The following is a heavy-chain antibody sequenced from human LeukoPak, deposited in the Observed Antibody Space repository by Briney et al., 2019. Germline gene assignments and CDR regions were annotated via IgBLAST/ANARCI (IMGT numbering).Heavy chain of an antibody. CDR1: GFTFSSYA. Sequence: PGGSLRLSCAASGFTFSSYAMHWVRQAPGKGLEWVAVISYDGSNKYYADSVKGRFTISRDNSKNTLYLQMNSLRAEDTAVYYCARGGIAAAGIFDYWGQGTLVTVSS. D-gene: IGHD6-13*01. CDR3: ARGGIAAAGIFDY. V-gene: IGHV3-30*04. J-gene: IGHJ4*02. CDR2: ISYDGSNK.